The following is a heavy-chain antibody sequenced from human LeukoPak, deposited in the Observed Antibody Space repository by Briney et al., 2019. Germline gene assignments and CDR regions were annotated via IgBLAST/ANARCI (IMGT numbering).Heavy chain of an antibody. V-gene: IGHV3-7*01. Sequence: GGSLRLSCAASGLTFSSYWMSWVRQAPGKGLEWVANIKQGGSEKYYVDSVKGRFTISRDNAKNSLYLQMNSLRVEDTAVYYCARDWDSWGQGTLVTVSS. CDR3: ARDWDS. CDR2: IKQGGSEK. J-gene: IGHJ4*02. CDR1: GLTFSSYW.